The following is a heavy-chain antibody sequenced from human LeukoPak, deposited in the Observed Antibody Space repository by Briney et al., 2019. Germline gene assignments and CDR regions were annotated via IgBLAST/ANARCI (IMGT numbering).Heavy chain of an antibody. CDR3: ARAGPDRGAFDI. Sequence: SGGSLRLSCVASGFTFSSSWMNWVRQAPGKGLEWVSSISSSSSYIYYSDSLKGRFTISRDNAKNSLYLQMNSLRAEDTAVYYCARAGPDRGAFDIWGQGTMVTVSS. CDR1: GFTFSSSW. CDR2: ISSSSSYI. J-gene: IGHJ3*02. V-gene: IGHV3-21*01. D-gene: IGHD1-14*01.